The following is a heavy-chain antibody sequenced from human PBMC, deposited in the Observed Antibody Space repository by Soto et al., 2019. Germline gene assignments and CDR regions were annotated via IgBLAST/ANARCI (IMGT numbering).Heavy chain of an antibody. CDR1: GFTFSSYA. D-gene: IGHD2-2*01. V-gene: IGHV3-23*01. Sequence: PGGSLRLSCAASGFTFSSYAMSWVRQAPGKGLEWVSAISGSGGSTYYADSVKGRFTISRDNSKNTLYLQMNSLRAEDTAVYYCAKGGELNDCSSTSCLPDYFDYWGQGTLVTVSS. CDR2: ISGSGGST. CDR3: AKGGELNDCSSTSCLPDYFDY. J-gene: IGHJ4*02.